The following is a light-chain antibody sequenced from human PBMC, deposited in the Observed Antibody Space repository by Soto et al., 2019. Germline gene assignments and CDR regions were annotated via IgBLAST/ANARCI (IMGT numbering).Light chain of an antibody. CDR1: SSDVGSYHL. Sequence: QSVLTQPASVSGSPGQSITISCTGTSSDVGSYHLVSWYQQHPGKAPKLMIYAVSKRPSGVSNRFSGSKSGNTASLTISGLQAEDEADYYCCSYAGRSYVFGTGTKVTV. J-gene: IGLJ1*01. CDR2: AVS. V-gene: IGLV2-23*02. CDR3: CSYAGRSYV.